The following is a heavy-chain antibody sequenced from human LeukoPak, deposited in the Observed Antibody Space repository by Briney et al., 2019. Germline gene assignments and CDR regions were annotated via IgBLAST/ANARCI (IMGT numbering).Heavy chain of an antibody. D-gene: IGHD5-18*01. V-gene: IGHV3-23*01. CDR2: ISVSGGST. CDR1: GFTFSSYA. J-gene: IGHJ4*02. Sequence: GGSLRLSCAASGFTFSSYAVSWVRQAPGKGLEWVSSISVSGGSTYYADSVKGRFTISRDNSMDTLYLQMNSLRADDSAVYYCAKYTLGGYSYGYDYWGQGTLVTVSS. CDR3: AKYTLGGYSYGYDY.